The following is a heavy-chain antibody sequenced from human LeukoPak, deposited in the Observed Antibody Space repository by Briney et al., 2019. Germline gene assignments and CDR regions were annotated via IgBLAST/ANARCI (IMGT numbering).Heavy chain of an antibody. CDR2: IYYSGST. V-gene: IGHV4-61*01. J-gene: IGHJ4*02. D-gene: IGHD6-13*01. CDR3: ARVWVVQQQPVPYYFDY. Sequence: SETLSLTCTVSGGSVSSGSYYWSWIRQPPGKGLEWIGYIYYSGSTNYNPSLKSRVTISVDTSKNQFSLKLSSVTAADTAVYYCARVWVVQQQPVPYYFDYWVQGTLVTVSS. CDR1: GGSVSSGSYY.